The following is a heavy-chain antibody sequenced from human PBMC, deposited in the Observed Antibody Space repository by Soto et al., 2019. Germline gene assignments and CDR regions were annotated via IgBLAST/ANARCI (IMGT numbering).Heavy chain of an antibody. CDR1: GFTFSSYG. V-gene: IGHV3-30*18. D-gene: IGHD3-22*01. CDR3: AKDFGDGYYFTSLTGC. J-gene: IGHJ4*02. CDR2: ISYDGSNK. Sequence: PGGSLRLSCAASGFTFSSYGMHWVRQAPGKGLEWVAVISYDGSNKYYADSVKGRFTISRDNSKNTLYLQMNSLRAEDTAVYYCAKDFGDGYYFTSLTGCWGQGTLVTVSS.